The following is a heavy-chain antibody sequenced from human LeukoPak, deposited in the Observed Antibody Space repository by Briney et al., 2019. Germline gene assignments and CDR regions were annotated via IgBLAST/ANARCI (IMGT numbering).Heavy chain of an antibody. CDR1: GFTFSSYW. Sequence: GGSLRLSCAASGFTFSSYWMSWVRQAPGKGLEWVANIKQDGSEKYYVDSVKGRFTISRDNAKNSLYLQMNSLRAEDTAVYYCAREVRTTVVTLYYLDYWGQGTLVTVSS. J-gene: IGHJ4*02. V-gene: IGHV3-7*01. D-gene: IGHD4-23*01. CDR3: AREVRTTVVTLYYLDY. CDR2: IKQDGSEK.